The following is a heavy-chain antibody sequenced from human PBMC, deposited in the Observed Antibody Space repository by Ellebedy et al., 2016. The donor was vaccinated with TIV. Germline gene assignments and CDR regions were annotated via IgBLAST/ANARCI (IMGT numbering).Heavy chain of an antibody. CDR2: VYYSGSP. CDR3: ARTDPWQPIDD. J-gene: IGHJ4*02. CDR1: GSASSTRYY. D-gene: IGHD2-21*02. V-gene: IGHV4-39*01. Sequence: MPSETLSLTCSVSGSASSTRYYCAWIRQPPGKGLEYIGSVYYSGSPYYNPSFKSRVTLSADTSKNQFSLNLRTVTAADTAVYYCARTDPWQPIDDWGQGILVSVSS.